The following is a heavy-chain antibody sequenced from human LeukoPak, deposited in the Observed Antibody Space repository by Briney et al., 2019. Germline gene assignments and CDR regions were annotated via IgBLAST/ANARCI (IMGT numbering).Heavy chain of an antibody. D-gene: IGHD4-11*01. CDR3: ARDRGMTTETLDY. CDR1: GFTFRTYG. Sequence: GRSLRLSCVASGFTFRTYGMHWVRQAPGKGLEWVADTWYDGTNRKYADSVQGRFTISRDNPKNTLYLQMNSLRPEDTAVYYCARDRGMTTETLDYWGQGTLVTVSS. J-gene: IGHJ4*02. CDR2: TWYDGTNR. V-gene: IGHV3-33*01.